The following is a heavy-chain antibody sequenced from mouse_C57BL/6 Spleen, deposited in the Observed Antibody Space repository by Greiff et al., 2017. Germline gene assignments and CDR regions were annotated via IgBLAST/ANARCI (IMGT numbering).Heavy chain of an antibody. D-gene: IGHD1-1*01. V-gene: IGHV14-4*01. J-gene: IGHJ3*01. CDR3: TTKLRTFAD. CDR1: GFNIKDDY. Sequence: VQLQQSGAELVRPGASVKLSCTASGFNIKDDYMHWVKQRPEQGLEWIGWIDPENGDTEYASKFQGKATITADTSSNTAYLQLSSLTSEDTAVYYCTTKLRTFADWGQGTLVTVSA. CDR2: IDPENGDT.